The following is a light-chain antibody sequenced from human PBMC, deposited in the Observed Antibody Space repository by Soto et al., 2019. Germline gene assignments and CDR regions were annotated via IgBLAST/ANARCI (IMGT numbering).Light chain of an antibody. CDR2: GAS. CDR1: QPVSSNY. J-gene: IGKJ1*01. V-gene: IGKV3-20*01. Sequence: EIVLTQSPGTLSLSPGERATLSCRASQPVSSNYLAWYQHKPGQAPRLLIYGASSRATGIPDRFSGSGSGTDFTLTISRLEPEDFAVYYCQQYGTSLRTFGQWTKVDIK. CDR3: QQYGTSLRT.